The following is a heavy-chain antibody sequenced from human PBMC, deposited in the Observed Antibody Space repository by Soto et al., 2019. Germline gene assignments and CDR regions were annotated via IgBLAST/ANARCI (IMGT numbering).Heavy chain of an antibody. J-gene: IGHJ3*02. V-gene: IGHV3-7*01. CDR3: ARDPGEQWLAAAFDI. Sequence: PGGSLRLSCAASGFTFSSYWMSWVRQAPGKGLEWVANIKQDGSEKYYVDSVKGRFTISRDNAKNSLYLQMNSLRAEDTAVYYCARDPGEQWLAAAFDIWGQGTMVTVSS. CDR2: IKQDGSEK. D-gene: IGHD6-19*01. CDR1: GFTFSSYW.